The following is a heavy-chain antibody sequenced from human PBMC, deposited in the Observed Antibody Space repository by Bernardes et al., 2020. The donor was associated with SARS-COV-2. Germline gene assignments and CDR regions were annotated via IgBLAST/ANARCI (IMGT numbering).Heavy chain of an antibody. J-gene: IGHJ4*02. D-gene: IGHD6-19*01. V-gene: IGHV4-39*01. CDR3: ARAPPEAVAGMGLFDY. CDR1: GGSISSSSYY. CDR2: IYYTGST. Sequence: ETLSLIRTVSGGSISSSSYYWGWIRQPPGKGLEWIGTIYYTGSTYYNPSLKSRVTISVDTSKNQFSLRLTSVTAADTSVYYCARAPPEAVAGMGLFDYWGQGTLVTVSS.